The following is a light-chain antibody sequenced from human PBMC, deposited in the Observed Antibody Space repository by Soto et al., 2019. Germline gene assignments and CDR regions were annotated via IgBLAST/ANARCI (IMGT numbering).Light chain of an antibody. J-gene: IGLJ1*01. V-gene: IGLV4-69*01. CDR2: VNSDGSH. CDR3: QTWGTGIQV. Sequence: QLVLTQSPSASASLGASVKLTCTLSSGHSSYAIAWHQQQPEKGPRYLMKVNSDGSHSKGDGVPDRFSGSSSGAERYLTISSLQSEDEGDYYCQTWGTGIQVFGTGTKLTVL. CDR1: SGHSSYA.